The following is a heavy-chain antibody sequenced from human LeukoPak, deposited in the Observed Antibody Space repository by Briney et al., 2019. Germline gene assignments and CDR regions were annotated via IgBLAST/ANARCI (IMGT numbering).Heavy chain of an antibody. CDR2: IYYSGST. J-gene: IGHJ4*02. V-gene: IGHV4-59*01. Sequence: PSETLSLTCTASGGSISSYYWSWIRQPPGKGLEWIGYIYYSGSTNYNPSLKSRVTISVDTSKNQFSLKLSTVTAADTAVYYCARGANYYDSSGYYPPVEYWGQGTLVTVSS. D-gene: IGHD3-22*01. CDR1: GGSISSYY. CDR3: ARGANYYDSSGYYPPVEY.